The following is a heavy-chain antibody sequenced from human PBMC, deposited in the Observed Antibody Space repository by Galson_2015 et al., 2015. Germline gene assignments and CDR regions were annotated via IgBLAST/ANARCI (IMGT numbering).Heavy chain of an antibody. J-gene: IGHJ4*02. CDR3: ARDWGRYCSSTSCSDY. CDR2: ISSSGSTI. Sequence: SLRLSCAASGFTFSSYEMNWVRQAPGKGLEWVSYISSSGSTIYYADSVKGRFTISRDNAKNSLYLQMNSLRAEDTAVYHCARDWGRYCSSTSCSDYWGQGTLVTVSS. CDR1: GFTFSSYE. D-gene: IGHD2-2*01. V-gene: IGHV3-48*03.